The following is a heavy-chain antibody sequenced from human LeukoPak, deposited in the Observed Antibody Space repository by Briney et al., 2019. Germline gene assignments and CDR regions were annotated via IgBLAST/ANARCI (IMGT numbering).Heavy chain of an antibody. CDR1: GGTFSSYA. CDR3: ARKPPPLTGDGGGPFDY. V-gene: IGHV1-69*13. Sequence: GASVKVSCKASGGTFSSYAISWVRQAPGQGLEWMGGIIPIFGTANYAQKFQGRVTITADESTSTAYMELSSLRSEDTAVYYCARKPPPLTGDGGGPFDYWGQGTLVTVSS. J-gene: IGHJ4*02. CDR2: IIPIFGTA. D-gene: IGHD7-27*01.